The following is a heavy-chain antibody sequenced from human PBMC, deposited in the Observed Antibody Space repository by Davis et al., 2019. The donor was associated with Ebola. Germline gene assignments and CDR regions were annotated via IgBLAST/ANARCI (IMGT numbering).Heavy chain of an antibody. V-gene: IGHV4-34*01. Sequence: MPGGSLRLSCAVYGGSFSDFFWSWIRQPPGKGLEWIGEINHSGSTNYNPSLKSRVTISVDTSKNQFSLKLSSVTAADTAVYYCARGGTSCYRCWFDPWGQGTLVTVSS. D-gene: IGHD2-2*02. CDR3: ARGGTSCYRCWFDP. J-gene: IGHJ5*02. CDR1: GGSFSDFF. CDR2: INHSGST.